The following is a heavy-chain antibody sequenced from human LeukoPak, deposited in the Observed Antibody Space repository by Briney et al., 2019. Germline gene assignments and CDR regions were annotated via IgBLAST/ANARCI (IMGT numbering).Heavy chain of an antibody. CDR2: INPNSDGI. J-gene: IGHJ6*03. CDR1: GYTFTDHY. V-gene: IGHV1-2*07. CDR3: ARDHEPMGAYYYYMDV. D-gene: IGHD3-10*01. Sequence: ASVKVSCKASGYTFTDHYMHWVRQAPGQGLEWMGWINPNSDGINNYAHKFQGRVTMTRDTSISTAYMELSGLTSDDTAVYYCARDHEPMGAYYYYMDVWGKGTTVTISS.